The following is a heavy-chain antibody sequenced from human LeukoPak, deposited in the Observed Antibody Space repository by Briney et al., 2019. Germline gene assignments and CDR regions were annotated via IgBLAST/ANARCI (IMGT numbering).Heavy chain of an antibody. V-gene: IGHV3-20*04. CDR1: GFTFDDYA. Sequence: GGSLRLSCAASGFTFDDYAMHWVRQAPGKGLEWVSGINWNGGSTGYADSVKGRFTISRDNAKNSLYLQMNSLRAEDTAVYYCARVPRSYYYYYYMDVWGKGTTVTVSS. CDR2: INWNGGST. CDR3: ARVPRSYYYYYYMDV. J-gene: IGHJ6*03.